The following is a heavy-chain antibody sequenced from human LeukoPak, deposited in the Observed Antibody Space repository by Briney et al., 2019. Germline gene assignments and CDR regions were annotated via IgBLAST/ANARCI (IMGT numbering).Heavy chain of an antibody. CDR3: ARVAKERVGGVYYFDY. Sequence: GGSLRLSCAASGFTFSDDDMHWVRQATGKGLEWVSAIGTAVDTYYTGSVKGRFTISRENAKNSLYLQMNSLRAGDTAVYYCARVAKERVGGVYYFDYWGQGTLVTVSS. CDR1: GFTFSDDD. CDR2: IGTAVDT. J-gene: IGHJ4*02. V-gene: IGHV3-13*01. D-gene: IGHD1-1*01.